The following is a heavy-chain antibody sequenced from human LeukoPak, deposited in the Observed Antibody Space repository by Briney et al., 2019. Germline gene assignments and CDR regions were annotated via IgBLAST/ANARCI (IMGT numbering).Heavy chain of an antibody. Sequence: SVKVSCKTSGGTFSSYAINWVRQAPGQGLEWMGGIIPIFGTANYAQKFQGRVTITADESTSTAYMELSSLRSEDTAVYYCARKDIVVVPAAIDSYYYYGMDVWGQGTTVTVSS. CDR3: ARKDIVVVPAAIDSYYYYGMDV. CDR1: GGTFSSYA. V-gene: IGHV1-69*13. CDR2: IIPIFGTA. D-gene: IGHD2-2*01. J-gene: IGHJ6*02.